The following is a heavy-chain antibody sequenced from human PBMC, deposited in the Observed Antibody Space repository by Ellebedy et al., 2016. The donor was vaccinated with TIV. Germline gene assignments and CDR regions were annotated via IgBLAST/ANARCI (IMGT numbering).Heavy chain of an antibody. CDR2: IHHSGRT. Sequence: MPSETLSLTCAVSGGSISSSDYSWSWIRQPPGKRLEWIGYIHHSGRTYYNPSLKSRVTLSLDRSRNQFSLRLSSVTAADTAVYYCARAQLGSSSYFVHAFDIWGQGTMVTVSS. CDR3: ARAQLGSSSYFVHAFDI. J-gene: IGHJ3*02. CDR1: GGSISSSDYS. V-gene: IGHV4-30-2*01. D-gene: IGHD3-22*01.